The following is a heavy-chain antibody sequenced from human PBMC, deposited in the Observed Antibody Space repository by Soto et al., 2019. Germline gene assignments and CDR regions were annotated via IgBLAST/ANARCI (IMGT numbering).Heavy chain of an antibody. Sequence: ESGGGVVQPGRSLRLSCEASGFTFSSYGMHWVRQAPGKGLEWVAVISYDGSNKYYADSVKGRFTISRDNSKNTLYLQMNSLRAEDTAVYYCAKSTTGAHPWGQGTLVTVSS. D-gene: IGHD1-1*01. CDR2: ISYDGSNK. CDR1: GFTFSSYG. V-gene: IGHV3-30*18. CDR3: AKSTTGAHP. J-gene: IGHJ5*02.